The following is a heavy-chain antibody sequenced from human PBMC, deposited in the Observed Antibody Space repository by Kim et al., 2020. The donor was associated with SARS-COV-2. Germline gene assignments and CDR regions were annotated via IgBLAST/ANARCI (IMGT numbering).Heavy chain of an antibody. Sequence: VKGQFTISRDKSKNTLYLQMNNLGAEDTAVYYCAKERRKYCSGGSCHLEYWGQGTLVTVSS. J-gene: IGHJ4*02. D-gene: IGHD2-15*01. CDR3: AKERRKYCSGGSCHLEY. V-gene: IGHV3-33*03.